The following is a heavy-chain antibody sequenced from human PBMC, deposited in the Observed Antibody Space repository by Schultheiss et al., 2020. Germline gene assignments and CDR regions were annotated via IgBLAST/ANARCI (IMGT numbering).Heavy chain of an antibody. J-gene: IGHJ4*02. V-gene: IGHV4-34*01. CDR1: GGSISSYY. CDR2: INHSGST. D-gene: IGHD4-17*01. Sequence: SETLSLTCTVSGGSISSYYWSWIRQPPGKGLEWIGEINHSGSTNYNPSLKSRVTISVDTSKNRFSLRLSSVTAADTAVYYCARTGGRSVTTGPNYYFDYWGQGTLVTVSS. CDR3: ARTGGRSVTTGPNYYFDY.